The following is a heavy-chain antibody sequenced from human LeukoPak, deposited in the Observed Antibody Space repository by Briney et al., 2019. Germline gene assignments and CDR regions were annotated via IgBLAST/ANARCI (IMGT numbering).Heavy chain of an antibody. V-gene: IGHV3-43*01. Sequence: GGSLRLSCAASGFTFDDYTMHWVRQAPGKGLEWVSVISWDGGSTYYGDSVKGRFTISRDNSKNSLYLQMNSLRTEDTALYYCAKARGISGWDFDYWGQGTLVTASS. CDR2: ISWDGGST. D-gene: IGHD6-19*01. J-gene: IGHJ4*02. CDR1: GFTFDDYT. CDR3: AKARGISGWDFDY.